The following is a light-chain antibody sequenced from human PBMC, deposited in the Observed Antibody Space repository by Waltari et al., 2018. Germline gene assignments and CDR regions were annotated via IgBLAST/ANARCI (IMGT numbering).Light chain of an antibody. V-gene: IGKV3-20*01. CDR3: QQYEA. CDR2: GAS. Sequence: EIVLTQSPGTLSLSPGERATLSCRASQSVSSSYLAWYQQNPGQAPRLLIYGASSRATGIPDRFSGSGSGTDFTLTISRLEPEDFAVYYCQQYEAFGQGTKVEIK. CDR1: QSVSSSY. J-gene: IGKJ1*01.